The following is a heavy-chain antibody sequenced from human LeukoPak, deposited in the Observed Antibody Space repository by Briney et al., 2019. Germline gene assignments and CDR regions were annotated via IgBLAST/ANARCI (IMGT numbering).Heavy chain of an antibody. V-gene: IGHV3-23*01. CDR3: AKDFSTGWTYYYGMDV. J-gene: IGHJ6*02. CDR1: GFTFSSYA. CDR2: ISGSGGST. Sequence: GGSLRLSCAASGFTFSSYAMSWVRQAPGKGLEWVSTISGSGGSTYYADSVKGRFTISRDNSKNTLYLQMNSLRAEDTAVYYCAKDFSTGWTYYYGMDVWGQGTTVTVSS. D-gene: IGHD6-19*01.